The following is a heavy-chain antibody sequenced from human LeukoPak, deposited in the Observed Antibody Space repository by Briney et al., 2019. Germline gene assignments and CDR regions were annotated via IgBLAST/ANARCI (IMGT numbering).Heavy chain of an antibody. Sequence: ASVNVSCKASGYTFTDYYMHGMRQAPGQGLEWMGWINPKNCGTKYSQKFQGRVTMTRDASISTAYMELSRLISDDTAVYYCARGPSSGSFDYWGQGTLVTVSS. CDR3: ARGPSSGSFDY. CDR2: INPKNCGT. CDR1: GYTFTDYY. V-gene: IGHV1-2*02. D-gene: IGHD6-19*01. J-gene: IGHJ4*02.